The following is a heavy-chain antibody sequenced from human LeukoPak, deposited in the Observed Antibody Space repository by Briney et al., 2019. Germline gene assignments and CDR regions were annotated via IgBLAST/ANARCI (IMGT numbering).Heavy chain of an antibody. CDR1: GYTFTSYD. V-gene: IGHV1-8*01. Sequence: ASVKVSCKASGYTFTSYDINWVRQATGQGLEWRGWMNPNSGNTGYAQKFQGRVTMNRNTSISTAYMELSSLRSEDTAVYYCASTSGYSSSWYERDDYWGQGTLVTVSS. CDR2: MNPNSGNT. CDR3: ASTSGYSSSWYERDDY. D-gene: IGHD6-13*01. J-gene: IGHJ4*02.